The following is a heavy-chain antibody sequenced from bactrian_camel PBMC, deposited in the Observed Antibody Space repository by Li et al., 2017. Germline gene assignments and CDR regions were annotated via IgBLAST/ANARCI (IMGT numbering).Heavy chain of an antibody. V-gene: IGHV3S40*01. D-gene: IGHD4*01. Sequence: VQLVESGGDLVQPGGSLRLSCVGSGFTFSMYDFTWVRQTPGKALEWVSSIEGNGNILYMANSVKGRFTISRDNPKNTVYLQMNNLQTEDTAKYYCARGLYFRDMPLEGQGTQVTVS. CDR2: IEGNGNIL. J-gene: IGHJ4*01. CDR1: GFTFSMYD.